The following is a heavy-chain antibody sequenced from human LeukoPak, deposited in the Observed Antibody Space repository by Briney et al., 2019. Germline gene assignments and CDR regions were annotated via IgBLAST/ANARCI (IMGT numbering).Heavy chain of an antibody. Sequence: KSSETPSLTCAVYGGSFSGYYWSWIRQPPGKGLEWIGEINHSGSTNYNPSLKSRVTISVDTSKNQFSLKLSSVTAADTAVYYCARTNWGFDAFDIWGQGTMVTVSS. D-gene: IGHD7-27*01. CDR3: ARTNWGFDAFDI. J-gene: IGHJ3*02. V-gene: IGHV4-34*01. CDR2: INHSGST. CDR1: GGSFSGYY.